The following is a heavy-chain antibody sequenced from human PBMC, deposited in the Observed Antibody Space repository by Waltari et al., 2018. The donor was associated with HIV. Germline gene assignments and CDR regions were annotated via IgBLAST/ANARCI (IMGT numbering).Heavy chain of an antibody. J-gene: IGHJ4*02. CDR2: IYYRGST. CDR1: GDSVNSGSYY. Sequence: QVQLQESGPGLVKPSETLSLPCAVPGDSVNSGSYYWGWIRQPPGKGLEWIGQIYYRGSTNYNPSLKSRVTISLDTSKNQFSLQLSSVTAADTAMYYWTRVGGWHIAGFDYWGRGAQVTVSS. V-gene: IGHV4-61*01. CDR3: TRVGGWHIAGFDY. D-gene: IGHD6-19*01.